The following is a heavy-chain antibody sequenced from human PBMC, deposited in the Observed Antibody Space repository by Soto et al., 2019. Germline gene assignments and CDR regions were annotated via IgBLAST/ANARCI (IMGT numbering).Heavy chain of an antibody. V-gene: IGHV3-30*18. D-gene: IGHD3-22*01. Sequence: QVQLVESGGGVVQPGRSLRLSCAASGFTFSSYGMHWVRQAPGKGLEWVAVISYDGSNKYYADSVKGRFTISRDNSKNTLYLQMNSLRAEDSAVYYCAKSYYDSSGYYGGSTFDYWGQGTLVTVSS. CDR1: GFTFSSYG. CDR2: ISYDGSNK. CDR3: AKSYYDSSGYYGGSTFDY. J-gene: IGHJ4*02.